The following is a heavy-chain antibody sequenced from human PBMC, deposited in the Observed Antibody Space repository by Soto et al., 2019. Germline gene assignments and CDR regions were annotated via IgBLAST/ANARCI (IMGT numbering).Heavy chain of an antibody. J-gene: IGHJ6*02. CDR2: INPSGGST. D-gene: IGHD2-2*02. Sequence: ASVKVSCKASGYTFTSYYMHWVRQAPGQGLEWMGIINPSGGSTSYAQKFQGRVTMTRDTSTSTVYMELSSLRSEDTAVYYCARERIVVVPAAIQIQYYYYGMDVWGQGTTVTVSS. CDR3: ARERIVVVPAAIQIQYYYYGMDV. V-gene: IGHV1-46*01. CDR1: GYTFTSYY.